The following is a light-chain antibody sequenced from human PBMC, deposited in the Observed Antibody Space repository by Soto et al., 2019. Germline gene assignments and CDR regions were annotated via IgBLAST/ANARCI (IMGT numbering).Light chain of an antibody. V-gene: IGLV1-47*02. CDR3: ATWDDSLRGWV. CDR1: SSNIGSNY. Sequence: QSVLTQPPSASGTPGQRVTISCSGSSSNIGSNYVYWYQQLPGTAPKLLIYSNNQRPSGVRDRFSGSKSGTSASLAISGLRSEDEADYYCATWDDSLRGWVFGGGTKLTV. CDR2: SNN. J-gene: IGLJ3*02.